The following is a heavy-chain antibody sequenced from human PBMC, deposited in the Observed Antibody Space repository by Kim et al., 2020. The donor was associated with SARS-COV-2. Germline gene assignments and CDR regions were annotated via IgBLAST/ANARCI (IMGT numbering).Heavy chain of an antibody. V-gene: IGHV3-23*01. J-gene: IGHJ4*02. D-gene: IGHD4-17*01. CDR2: ISGSGGST. CDR3: AKDSLPRTVTTWDG. Sequence: GGSLRLSCAASGFTFSSYAMSWVRQAPGKGLEWVSAISGSGGSTYYADSVNGRFTISRDNSKNTLYLQMNSLRAEDTAVYYCAKDSLPRTVTTWDGWGQGTLVTVSS. CDR1: GFTFSSYA.